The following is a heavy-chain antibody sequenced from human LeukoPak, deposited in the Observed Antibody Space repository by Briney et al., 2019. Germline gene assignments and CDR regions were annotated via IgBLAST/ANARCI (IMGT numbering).Heavy chain of an antibody. D-gene: IGHD3-16*02. CDR3: ARREAYDYVWGSYRYLFWFDP. CDR2: INHSGST. Sequence: SETLSLTCTVSGGSISSSSYYWGWIRQPPGKGLEWIGEINHSGSTNYNPSLKSRVTISVDTSKNQFSLKLSSVTAADTAVYYCARREAYDYVWGSYRYLFWFDPWGQGTLVTVSS. CDR1: GGSISSSSYY. V-gene: IGHV4-39*07. J-gene: IGHJ5*02.